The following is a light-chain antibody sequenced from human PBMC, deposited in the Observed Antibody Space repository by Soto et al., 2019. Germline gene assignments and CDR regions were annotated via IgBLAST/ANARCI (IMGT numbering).Light chain of an antibody. V-gene: IGKV3D-15*01. CDR2: DAS. J-gene: IGKJ3*01. Sequence: EIFVNQSRAIVSLSKGERATXSCRASQSVNNFFAWYQQKPGHAHRLLIYDASYRAPGIPARLSGSRSRTEFTLSISSLQSEDFAVYYCHQYNIFPQTF. CDR3: HQYNIFPQT. CDR1: QSVNNF.